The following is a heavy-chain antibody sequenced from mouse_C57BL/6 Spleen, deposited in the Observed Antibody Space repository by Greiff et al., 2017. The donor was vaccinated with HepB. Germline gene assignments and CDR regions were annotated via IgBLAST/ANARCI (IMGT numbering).Heavy chain of an antibody. CDR3: AREHYSNCSWFAY. CDR2: IYSRSGNT. D-gene: IGHD2-5*01. CDR1: GYTFTSYG. Sequence: QVQLKESGAELARPGASVKLSCKASGYTFTSYGISWVKQRTGQGLEWIGEIYSRSGNTYYNEKFKGKATLTADQSSSTAYMELRRLTSADSAVYFCAREHYSNCSWFAYGGQGTLVTVSA. V-gene: IGHV1-81*01. J-gene: IGHJ3*01.